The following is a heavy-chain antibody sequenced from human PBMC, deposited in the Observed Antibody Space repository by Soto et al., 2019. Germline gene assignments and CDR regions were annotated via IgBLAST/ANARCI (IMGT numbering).Heavy chain of an antibody. Sequence: GGSLRLSCAASGFTFSSYAMHWVRQAPGKGLEWVAVISYDGSNKYYADSVKGRFTISRDNSKNTLYLQMNSLRAEDTAVYYCARDRITIFGVVNPFDPWGQGTLVTVSS. V-gene: IGHV3-30-3*01. J-gene: IGHJ5*02. CDR1: GFTFSSYA. D-gene: IGHD3-3*01. CDR3: ARDRITIFGVVNPFDP. CDR2: ISYDGSNK.